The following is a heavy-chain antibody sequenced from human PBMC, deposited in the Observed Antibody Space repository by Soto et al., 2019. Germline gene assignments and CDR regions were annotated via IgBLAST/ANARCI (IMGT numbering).Heavy chain of an antibody. CDR3: AKDSIVVVTAPTFDY. V-gene: IGHV3-30*18. D-gene: IGHD2-21*02. CDR2: ISYDGSNK. J-gene: IGHJ4*02. CDR1: GFTFSSYG. Sequence: PGGSLRLSCAASGFTFSSYGMYWVRQAPGKGLEWVAVISYDGSNKYYADSVKGRFTISRDNSKNTLYLQMNSLRAEDTAVYYCAKDSIVVVTAPTFDYWGQGTLVTVSS.